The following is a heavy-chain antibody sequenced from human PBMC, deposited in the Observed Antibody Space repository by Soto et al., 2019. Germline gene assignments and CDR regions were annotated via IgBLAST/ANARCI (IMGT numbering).Heavy chain of an antibody. Sequence: QVQLVQSGAEVKKPGSSVRVSCTATGDTFSSYTVDWVRQAPGQGLEWMARIIPILGIDNYAQKFQGRLTITADKSTTTAYMEVSSLRSEDTAVYYCARGGYCNSATCYRPGDYWGQGTLVTVSS. J-gene: IGHJ4*02. CDR2: IIPILGID. D-gene: IGHD2-2*01. CDR1: GDTFSSYT. CDR3: ARGGYCNSATCYRPGDY. V-gene: IGHV1-69*02.